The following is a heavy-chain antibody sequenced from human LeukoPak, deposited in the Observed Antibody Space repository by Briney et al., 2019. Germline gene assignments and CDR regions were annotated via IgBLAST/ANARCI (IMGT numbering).Heavy chain of an antibody. CDR1: GGFFSGYY. Sequence: SDTLSLTCAVYGGFFSGYYWRWIRHPPGKGRVWFGEINHSGSTNYNPSLKSRVTISVDTSKNQFSLKLSSVTAADTAVYYCARESVRIAAAGRPGGMDVWGQGTTVTVSS. CDR2: INHSGST. CDR3: ARESVRIAAAGRPGGMDV. D-gene: IGHD6-13*01. J-gene: IGHJ6*02. V-gene: IGHV4-34*01.